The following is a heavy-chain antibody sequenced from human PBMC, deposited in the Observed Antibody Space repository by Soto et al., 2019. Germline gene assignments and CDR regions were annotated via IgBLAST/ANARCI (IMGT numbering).Heavy chain of an antibody. J-gene: IGHJ5*02. Sequence: SETLSLTCAVYGGSLSGYYWSWIRQPPGKGLEWIGEINHSGTTNYNPSLKSRVTISVDTSKNQFSLKLSAVTAADTAVYYCARTNWFDPWGQGTLVTV. V-gene: IGHV4-34*01. CDR1: GGSLSGYY. CDR2: INHSGTT. CDR3: ARTNWFDP.